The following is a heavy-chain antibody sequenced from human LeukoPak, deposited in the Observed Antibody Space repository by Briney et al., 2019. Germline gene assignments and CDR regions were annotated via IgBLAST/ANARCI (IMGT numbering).Heavy chain of an antibody. V-gene: IGHV3-11*01. J-gene: IGHJ4*02. D-gene: IGHD5-12*01. CDR1: GFTFSDCY. CDR3: ARCPLRLDY. CDR2: IGCSGSEI. Sequence: PGGSRRLSCAASGFTFSDCYMTWIRQSPGKGLEYISCIGCSGSEITYADSVRGRFTVSRDNAKNSLYLQKNSLKVEETAVYYCARCPLRLDYWGQGSLVTVSS.